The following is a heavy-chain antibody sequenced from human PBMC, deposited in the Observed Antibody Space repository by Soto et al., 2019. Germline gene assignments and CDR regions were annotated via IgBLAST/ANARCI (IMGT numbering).Heavy chain of an antibody. Sequence: QVQLVESGGGVVQPGRSLRLSCAASGFTFSSYGMHWVRQAPGKGLEWVAVIWYDGSNKYYADSVKGRFTISRDNSKNTLYLQMNSLRAEDTAVYYCAREGRPAVTTWDNCFAPWGQGTLVTVSS. J-gene: IGHJ5*02. CDR3: AREGRPAVTTWDNCFAP. V-gene: IGHV3-33*01. CDR1: GFTFSSYG. D-gene: IGHD4-17*01. CDR2: IWYDGSNK.